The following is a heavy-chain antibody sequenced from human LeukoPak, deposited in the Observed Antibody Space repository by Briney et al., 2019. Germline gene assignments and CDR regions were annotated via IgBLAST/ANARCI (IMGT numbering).Heavy chain of an antibody. CDR2: IYYSGST. D-gene: IGHD6-13*01. Sequence: SETLSLTCTVSGGSISSYYWSWIRQPPGKGLEWIAYIYYSGSTNYNPSLKSRVTISVDTSRNQFSLKLSSVTAADAAVYYCARDIAARYWGQGTLVTVSS. CDR1: GGSISSYY. CDR3: ARDIAARY. J-gene: IGHJ4*02. V-gene: IGHV4-59*01.